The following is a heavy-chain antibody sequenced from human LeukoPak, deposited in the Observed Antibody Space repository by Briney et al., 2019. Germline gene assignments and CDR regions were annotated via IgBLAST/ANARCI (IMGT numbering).Heavy chain of an antibody. CDR1: GFTFSSYD. CDR2: ISYDGSNK. Sequence: GGSLRLSCAASGFTFSSYDMHWVRQAPGKGLEWVAVISYDGSNKYYADSVKGRFTISRDNSKNTLYLQMNSLRAEDTAVYYCAKDSSSWYYYYYGMDVWGQGTTVTVSS. CDR3: AKDSSSWYYYYYGMDV. V-gene: IGHV3-30*18. D-gene: IGHD6-13*01. J-gene: IGHJ6*02.